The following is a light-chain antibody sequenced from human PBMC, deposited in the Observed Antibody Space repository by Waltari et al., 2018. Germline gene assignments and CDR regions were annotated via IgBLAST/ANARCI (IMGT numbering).Light chain of an antibody. CDR3: QQYYSTPWT. CDR2: WAS. Sequence: DIVMTQSPDSLAVSLGERATLNCKSSQSVLYTSNSKNYLAWYQQKPGQPPKLLIYWASTREFGVPDRFSGSGSGTDFTLTISSLQAEDVAVYYCQQYYSTPWTFGRGTKVEIK. V-gene: IGKV4-1*01. CDR1: QSVLYTSNSKNY. J-gene: IGKJ1*01.